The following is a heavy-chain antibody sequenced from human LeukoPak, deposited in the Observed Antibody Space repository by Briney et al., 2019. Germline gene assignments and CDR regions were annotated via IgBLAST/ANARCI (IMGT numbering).Heavy chain of an antibody. CDR2: INHSGST. CDR3: TREGGRRWELVESFTYWFDP. CDR1: GGSFSGYY. Sequence: SETLSLTCAVYGGSFSGYYWSWIRQPPGKGLEWIGEINHSGSTNYNPSLKGRVTISVDTSKNQFSLKLSSVTAADTAVYYCTREGGRRWELVESFTYWFDPWGQGTLVIVSS. D-gene: IGHD4-23*01. J-gene: IGHJ5*02. V-gene: IGHV4-34*01.